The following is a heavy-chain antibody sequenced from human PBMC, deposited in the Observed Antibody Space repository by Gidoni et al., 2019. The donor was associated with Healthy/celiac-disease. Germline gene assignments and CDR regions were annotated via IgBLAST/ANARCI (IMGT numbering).Heavy chain of an antibody. D-gene: IGHD3-22*01. V-gene: IGHV4-4*02. J-gene: IGHJ3*02. CDR1: GGSISSSNW. Sequence: QVQLQESGPGLVKPSGTLSLTCAVSGGSISSSNWWSWGRQPPGKGLEWSGESYHSGSTNYNPTLKSRVTISVDKSKNQFSLKLSSVTAADTAVYYCARLPTMTAPEGAFDIWGLGTMVTVSS. CDR2: SYHSGST. CDR3: ARLPTMTAPEGAFDI.